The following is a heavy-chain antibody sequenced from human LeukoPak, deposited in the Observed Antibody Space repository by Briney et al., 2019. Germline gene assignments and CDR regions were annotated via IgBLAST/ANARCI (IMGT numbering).Heavy chain of an antibody. CDR2: IYYSGST. J-gene: IGHJ4*02. CDR3: ARVVLDYDFWSGYYYFDY. CDR1: GGSISSHY. V-gene: IGHV4-59*11. Sequence: KPSETLSLTCTVSGGSISSHYWSWIRQPPGKGLEWIGYIYYSGSTNYNPSLKSRVTISVDTSKNQFSLKLSSVTAADTAVYYRARVVLDYDFWSGYYYFDYWGQGTLVTVSS. D-gene: IGHD3-3*01.